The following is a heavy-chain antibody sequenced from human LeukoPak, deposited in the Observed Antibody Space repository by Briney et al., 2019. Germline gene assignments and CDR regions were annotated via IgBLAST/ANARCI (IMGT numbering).Heavy chain of an antibody. CDR2: INHSGST. CDR1: GGSFSGYY. Sequence: SETLSLTCAVYGGSFSGYYWSWIRQPPGKGLEWIGEINHSGSTNYNPSLKSRVTISVDTSKNQFSLKLSSVTAADTAVYYCARFGRVRGVIDYWGQGTLVTVSS. CDR3: ARFGRVRGVIDY. J-gene: IGHJ4*02. D-gene: IGHD3-10*01. V-gene: IGHV4-34*01.